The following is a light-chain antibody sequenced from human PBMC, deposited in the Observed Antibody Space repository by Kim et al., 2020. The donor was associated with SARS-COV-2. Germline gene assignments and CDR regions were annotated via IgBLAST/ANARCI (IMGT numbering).Light chain of an antibody. J-gene: IGKJ1*01. CDR1: QDISNY. V-gene: IGKV1-16*01. CDR2: AAT. Sequence: GGDRVNITCRARQDISNYLAWFQQKPGKAPKSLIYAATSLQSGVPSRFSGSRSGTDFTHTISSLQPEDCATYYCQQYTNYPPTFGPGTKVDIK. CDR3: QQYTNYPPT.